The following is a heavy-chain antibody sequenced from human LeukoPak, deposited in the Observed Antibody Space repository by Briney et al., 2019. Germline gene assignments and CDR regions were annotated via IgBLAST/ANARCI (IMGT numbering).Heavy chain of an antibody. CDR1: GFPVSSNY. CDR3: ARAQAGYAISD. J-gene: IGHJ4*02. CDR2: IYSGGST. Sequence: GGSLRLSCAASGFPVSSNYMSWVRPAPGKGLEWVSVIYSGGSTYYADSVKGRFTISRDNSKNTPYLQMNSLRAEDTAVYYCARAQAGYAISDWGQGTLVTVSS. D-gene: IGHD2-8*01. V-gene: IGHV3-53*01.